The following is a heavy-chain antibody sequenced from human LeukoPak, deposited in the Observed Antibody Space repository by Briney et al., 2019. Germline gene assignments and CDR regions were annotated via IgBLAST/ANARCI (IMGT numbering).Heavy chain of an antibody. CDR2: ISSSSSYI. D-gene: IGHD3-10*01. V-gene: IGHV3-21*01. CDR3: ARDGSGSYYFDY. CDR1: GFDLSSES. Sequence: GGSLRLSCAGSGFDLSSESMNWVRQAPGKGLEWVSSISSSSSYIYYADSVKGRFTISRDNAKNSLYLQMNSLRAEDTAVYYCARDGSGSYYFDYWGQGTLVTVSS. J-gene: IGHJ4*02.